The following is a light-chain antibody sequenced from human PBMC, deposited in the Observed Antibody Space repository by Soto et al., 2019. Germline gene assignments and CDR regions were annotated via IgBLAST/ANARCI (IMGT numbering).Light chain of an antibody. CDR1: QGVGGW. J-gene: IGKJ3*01. CDR2: ATS. CDR3: QQNHSLPLS. Sequence: IPMTQSPSSVSASVGDRVPMACRASQGVGGWLAWYQQKPGKVPKLLIYATSSLHSGVPSRFRGSGSGTDFTLSISRLQPEDFSTYYCQQNHSLPLSFGPGTKVDIK. V-gene: IGKV1-12*01.